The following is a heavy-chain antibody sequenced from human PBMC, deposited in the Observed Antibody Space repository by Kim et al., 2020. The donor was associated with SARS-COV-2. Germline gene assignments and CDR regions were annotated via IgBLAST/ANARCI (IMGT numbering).Heavy chain of an antibody. CDR1: GFTFSSYA. CDR3: VKDQYSSGWFVYDYYYGMDV. CDR2: ISSNGGST. Sequence: GGSLRLSCSASGFTFSSYAMHWVRQAPGKGLEYVSAISSNGGSTYYADSVKGRFTISRDNSKNTLYLQMSSLRAEDTAVYYCVKDQYSSGWFVYDYYYGMDVWGQGTTVTVSS. D-gene: IGHD6-19*01. V-gene: IGHV3-64D*06. J-gene: IGHJ6*02.